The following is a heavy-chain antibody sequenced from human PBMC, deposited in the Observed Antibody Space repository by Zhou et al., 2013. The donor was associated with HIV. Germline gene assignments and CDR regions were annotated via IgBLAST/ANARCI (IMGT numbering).Heavy chain of an antibody. CDR1: GYTFTTYD. CDR2: ILPSSGET. D-gene: IGHD1-20*01. Sequence: QVQLVQSGTEVKKPGASVKVSCKASGYTFTTYDINWVRQAPGQGLEYLGWILPSSGETRYAQNFQGRVTMTSDTSINTAYMELNRVTPDDTAVYYCAGYGPGYNWLYYWGQGTLVTVSS. J-gene: IGHJ4*02. CDR3: AGYGPGYNWLYY. V-gene: IGHV1-2*02.